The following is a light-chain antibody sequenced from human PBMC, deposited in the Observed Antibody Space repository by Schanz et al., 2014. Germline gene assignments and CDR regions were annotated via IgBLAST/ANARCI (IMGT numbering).Light chain of an antibody. J-gene: IGLJ3*02. V-gene: IGLV7-46*01. CDR1: TGTVTSGHY. CDR3: LVFYSSTWV. CDR2: DTN. Sequence: QAVVTQEPSLTVSPGGTVTLTCGSSTGTVTSGHYPYWFQQKPGQAPKTLIYDTNKKHSWTPARFSGSLLGGKAALTLSGGQPEDEANYYCLVFYSSTWVFGGGTKLTVL.